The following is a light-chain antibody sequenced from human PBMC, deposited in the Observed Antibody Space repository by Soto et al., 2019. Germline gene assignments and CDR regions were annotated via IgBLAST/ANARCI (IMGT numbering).Light chain of an antibody. J-gene: IGLJ1*01. Sequence: QSVLTQPASVSGSPGQSITISCTGTSSDVGGYYSVSWYQQHPGKAPKLMIYDVTNRPSGVSNRFSGSKSGNTASLTISGLQAEDEADYYCSSYTSSSTDVFGTGTKLNVL. CDR2: DVT. V-gene: IGLV2-14*01. CDR3: SSYTSSSTDV. CDR1: SSDVGGYYS.